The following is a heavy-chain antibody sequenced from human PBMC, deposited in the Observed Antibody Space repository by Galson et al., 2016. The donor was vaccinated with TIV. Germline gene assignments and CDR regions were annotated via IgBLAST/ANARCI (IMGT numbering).Heavy chain of an antibody. CDR2: IWYDGTDK. CDR1: GFTFSNYG. CDR3: ARAVDCINTSCYAEYYVYYGMAV. Sequence: SLRLSCAASGFTFSNYGMHWVRQAPGKGLEWVAVIWYDGTDKYYAASVKGRFTISRDNSKNTLFLQMNSLRAEDTALYYCARAVDCINTSCYAEYYVYYGMAVWGQGTTVTVSS. V-gene: IGHV3-33*01. J-gene: IGHJ6*02. D-gene: IGHD2-2*01.